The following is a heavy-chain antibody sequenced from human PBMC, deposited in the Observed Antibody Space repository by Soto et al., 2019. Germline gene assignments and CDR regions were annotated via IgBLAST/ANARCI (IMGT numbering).Heavy chain of an antibody. CDR2: ISWNSGSI. CDR3: AKSWMLGDNYYYGMDV. Sequence: GGSLRLSCAASGFTFDDYAMHWVRQAPGKGLEWVSGISWNSGSIGYADSVKGRFTISRDNAKNSLYLQMNSLRAEDTALYYCAKSWMLGDNYYYGMDVWGQGTTVTVSS. V-gene: IGHV3-9*01. D-gene: IGHD1-26*01. J-gene: IGHJ6*02. CDR1: GFTFDDYA.